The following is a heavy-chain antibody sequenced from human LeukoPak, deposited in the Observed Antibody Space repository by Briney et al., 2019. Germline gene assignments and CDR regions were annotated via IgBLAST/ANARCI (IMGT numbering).Heavy chain of an antibody. CDR2: ISYDGSNK. CDR1: GFIFSNSA. J-gene: IGHJ4*02. CDR3: ARRAGAYSHPYDY. V-gene: IGHV3-30*14. D-gene: IGHD4/OR15-4a*01. Sequence: GGSLRLSCAASGFIFSNSAMHWVRQAPGKGLEWVAVISYDGSNKYYADSVKGRFTISRDNSKNTLYLQMNSLRAEDTAVYYCARRAGAYSHPYDYWGQGTLVTVSS.